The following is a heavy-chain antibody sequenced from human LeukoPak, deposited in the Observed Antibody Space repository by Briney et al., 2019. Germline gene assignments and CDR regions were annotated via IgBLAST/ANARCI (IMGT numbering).Heavy chain of an antibody. CDR1: GFTFSSYS. J-gene: IGHJ4*02. CDR2: ISSSSSYI. D-gene: IGHD1-1*01. Sequence: GGSLRLSCAASGFTFSSYSMNWVRQAPGKGLEWVSSISSSSSYIYYADSVKGRFTISRDNAKNSLYLQMNSLRAEDTAVYYCARATRAGTTNFDYWGQGTLVTVSS. V-gene: IGHV3-21*01. CDR3: ARATRAGTTNFDY.